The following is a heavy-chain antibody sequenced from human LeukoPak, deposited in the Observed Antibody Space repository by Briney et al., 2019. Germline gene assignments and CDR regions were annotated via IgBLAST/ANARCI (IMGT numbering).Heavy chain of an antibody. CDR2: ITTTSTSK. V-gene: IGHV3-48*02. D-gene: IGHD4-11*01. CDR1: GFAFNTYS. J-gene: IGHJ3*02. CDR3: VRDAAYSAFNM. Sequence: GGSLRLSCAASGFAFNTYSMNWVRQAPGKGLQWVSSITTTSTSKYYADSVKGRFTISRDSAKNSLYLQMDSLRDEDTAVYYCVRDAAYSAFNMWGQGTMVTVSS.